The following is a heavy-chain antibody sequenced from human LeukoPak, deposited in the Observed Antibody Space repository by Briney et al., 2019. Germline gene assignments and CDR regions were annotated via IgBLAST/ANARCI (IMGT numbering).Heavy chain of an antibody. V-gene: IGHV3-23*01. CDR3: AKSGDFIAVAGRYFDY. D-gene: IGHD6-19*01. CDR1: GFTFSSYG. CDR2: ISGSGGTT. J-gene: IGHJ4*02. Sequence: PGRSLRLSCAASGFTFSSYGMSWVRQGPGKGLEWVSAISGSGGTTYYADSVKGRFTISRDNSKNTLYLQMNSLRAEDTAVYYCAKSGDFIAVAGRYFDYWGQGILVTVSS.